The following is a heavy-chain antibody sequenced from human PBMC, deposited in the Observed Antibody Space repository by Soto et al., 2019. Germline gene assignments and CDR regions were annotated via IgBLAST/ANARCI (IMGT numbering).Heavy chain of an antibody. CDR2: ISYDGSNK. V-gene: IGHV3-30-3*01. J-gene: IGHJ5*02. CDR3: ASHPWFDP. Sequence: QVQLVESWGGGVQPGRALRLSCAASGFTFSSYAMHWVRQAPGKGLEWVAVISYDGSNKYYADSVKGRFTTSRDNSKNTLYLQMNSLRAEDTAVYYCASHPWFDPWGQGTLVTVSS. CDR1: GFTFSSYA.